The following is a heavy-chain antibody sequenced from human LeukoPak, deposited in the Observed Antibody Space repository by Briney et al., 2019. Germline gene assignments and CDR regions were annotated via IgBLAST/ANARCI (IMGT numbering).Heavy chain of an antibody. CDR2: IIPILGIA. D-gene: IGHD1-14*01. J-gene: IGHJ4*02. CDR1: GYTFTSYG. V-gene: IGHV1-69*04. Sequence: ASVKVSCKASGYTFTSYGISWVRQAPGQGLEWMGRIIPILGIANYAQKFQGRVTMTRDTSTSTVYMELSSLRSEDTAVYYCARTNPGPQRFDSWGQGTLVTVSS. CDR3: ARTNPGPQRFDS.